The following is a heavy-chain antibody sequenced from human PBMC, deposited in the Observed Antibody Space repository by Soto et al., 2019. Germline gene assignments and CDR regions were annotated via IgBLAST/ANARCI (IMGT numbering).Heavy chain of an antibody. D-gene: IGHD3-10*01. CDR2: VYSGGAT. Sequence: QLVGTGGGLIQPGTSLTLSCAASGFSVSRNYMIWVRQAPGKGLEWVSFVYSGGATFYADSVKGRFILSRDDSQNTMYLQMNNLRAEDTAVYYCARVPGRLWGRGTLVTVAS. CDR1: GFSVSRNY. CDR3: ARVPGRL. J-gene: IGHJ4*02. V-gene: IGHV3-53*02.